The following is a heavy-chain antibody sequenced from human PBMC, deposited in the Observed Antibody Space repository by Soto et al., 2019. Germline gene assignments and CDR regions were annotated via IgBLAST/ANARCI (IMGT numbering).Heavy chain of an antibody. J-gene: IGHJ4*03. V-gene: IGHV4-34*01. D-gene: IGHD3-9*01. Sequence: TLSLNCAVNGGPFGGYSCRWIRQPPGQGLEWIGEINHSGSTKFNPSLKSRVTISVDTSKNQFSLKLNSVTAADTAVYYCARGNIFTGYTYCGQGTLVTVS. CDR3: ARGNIFTGYTY. CDR1: GGPFGGYS. CDR2: INHSGST.